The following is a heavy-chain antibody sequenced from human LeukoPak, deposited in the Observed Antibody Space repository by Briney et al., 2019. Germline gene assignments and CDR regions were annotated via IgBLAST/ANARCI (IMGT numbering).Heavy chain of an antibody. CDR2: IYSGGST. D-gene: IGHD6-13*01. CDR3: ARDSKQLGPFDY. J-gene: IGHJ4*02. Sequence: GGSLRLSCAASGFTVSSNYMSWVRQAPGKGLEWVSVIYSGGSTYYADSVKGRFTISRDNSKNTLYLQMNSLRAEDTAVYYCARDSKQLGPFDYWGQGTLVTVSS. V-gene: IGHV3-66*01. CDR1: GFTVSSNY.